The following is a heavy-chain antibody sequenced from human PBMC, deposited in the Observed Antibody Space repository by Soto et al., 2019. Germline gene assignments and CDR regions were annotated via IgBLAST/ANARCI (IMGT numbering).Heavy chain of an antibody. D-gene: IGHD3-3*01. CDR3: ARGSTRYDFWSGYYTDYYDSPHYYYYGMDV. CDR1: GYTFTSYD. V-gene: IGHV1-8*01. CDR2: MNPNSGNT. Sequence: GASVKVSCKASGYTFTSYDINWVRQATGQGLEWMGWMNPNSGNTGYAQKFQGRVTMTRNTSISTAYMELSSLRSEDTAVYYCARGSTRYDFWSGYYTDYYDSPHYYYYGMDVWGQGTTVNVSS. J-gene: IGHJ6*02.